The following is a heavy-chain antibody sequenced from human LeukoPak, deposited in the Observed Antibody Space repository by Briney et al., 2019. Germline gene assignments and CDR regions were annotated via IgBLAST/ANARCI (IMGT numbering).Heavy chain of an antibody. CDR2: IHYRGTT. Sequence: PSETLSLTCTVSGVSISSHYWNWIRQTPGKGLEWIGYIHYRGTTNYNPSLKSRVTISADTSKHHFSLTLNSVTAADTAVYYCSRGGQGLSDNWGQGILVTVPS. J-gene: IGHJ4*02. D-gene: IGHD3-10*01. CDR1: GVSISSHY. V-gene: IGHV4-59*11. CDR3: SRGGQGLSDN.